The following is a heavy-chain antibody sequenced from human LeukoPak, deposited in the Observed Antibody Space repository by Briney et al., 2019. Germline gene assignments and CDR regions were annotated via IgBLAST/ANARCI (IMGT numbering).Heavy chain of an antibody. J-gene: IGHJ4*02. Sequence: PGGSLRLSCAASGFTVSSNYMSWVRQAPGKGLEWVSAISGSGGSTYYADSVKGRFTISRDNSKNTLYLQMNSLRAEDTAVYYCAKKEFGNDDFALDYWGQGTLVTVSS. CDR3: AKKEFGNDDFALDY. V-gene: IGHV3-23*01. CDR2: ISGSGGST. D-gene: IGHD1-1*01. CDR1: GFTVSSNY.